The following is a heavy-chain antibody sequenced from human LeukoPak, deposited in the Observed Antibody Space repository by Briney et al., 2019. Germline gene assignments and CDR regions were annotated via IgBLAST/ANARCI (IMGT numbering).Heavy chain of an antibody. CDR1: GFIFEEST. V-gene: IGHV3-43*01. CDR2: INWDGYTT. Sequence: PGGSLRLSCAASGFIFEESTIHWVRQAPGKGLEGVSLINWDGYTTYYADSVQGRFTISRDNSKNSLYLQMNSLGTEDTALYYCAKTRSGYSYGYDLDYWGQGTLVIVSS. J-gene: IGHJ4*02. D-gene: IGHD5-18*01. CDR3: AKTRSGYSYGYDLDY.